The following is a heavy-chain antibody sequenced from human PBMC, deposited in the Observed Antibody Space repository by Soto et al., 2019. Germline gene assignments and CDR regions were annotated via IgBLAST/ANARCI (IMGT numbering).Heavy chain of an antibody. CDR1: GGGNLRDYR. V-gene: IGHV1-69*01. J-gene: IGHJ4*02. D-gene: IGHD2-21*01. CDR3: ARGGDGYNFGGVY. Sequence: QVQLVQSGAEVNEPGSSVKVSCKASGGGNLRDYRTTWVRRAPGQGLEWMGGIIPKLGSANYAQNFQGRVTITADESTNTVYMELRSLRSDDTAVYYCARGGDGYNFGGVYWGQGTPVTVSS. CDR2: IIPKLGSA.